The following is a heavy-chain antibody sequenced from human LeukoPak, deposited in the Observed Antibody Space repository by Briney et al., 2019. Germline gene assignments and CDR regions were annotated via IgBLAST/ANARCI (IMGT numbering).Heavy chain of an antibody. V-gene: IGHV4-59*01. CDR3: ASGPPTTVRVRFYYSDY. CDR1: GGSISSYY. D-gene: IGHD4-17*01. CDR2: IYYSGST. Sequence: SETLSLTCTVSGGSISSYYWSWIRQPPGKGLEWIGYIYYSGSTNYNPSLKSRVTISVDTSKNQFSLKLSSVTAADTAVYYCASGPPTTVRVRFYYSDYWGQGTLVTVSS. J-gene: IGHJ4*02.